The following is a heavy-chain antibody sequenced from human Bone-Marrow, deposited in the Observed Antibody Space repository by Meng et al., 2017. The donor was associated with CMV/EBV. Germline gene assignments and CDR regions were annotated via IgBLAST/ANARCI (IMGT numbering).Heavy chain of an antibody. J-gene: IGHJ4*02. CDR1: GFTCSTYA. Sequence: SGFTCSTYAMTWVRQAPGKGLEWVSLITSGGGTYDADSVQGRFTISRDNSKNTLYLQLYSLRVEDTAVYYCAKIYGSGTYYNYPDYWGQGTLVTVSS. D-gene: IGHD3-10*01. CDR3: AKIYGSGTYYNYPDY. CDR2: ITSGGGT. V-gene: IGHV3-23*01.